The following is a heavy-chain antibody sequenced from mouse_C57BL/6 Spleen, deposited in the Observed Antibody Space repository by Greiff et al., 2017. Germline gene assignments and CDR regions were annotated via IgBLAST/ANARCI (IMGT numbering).Heavy chain of an antibody. CDR2: ISSGGDYI. CDR1: GFTFSSYA. Sequence: EVKLMESGEGLVKPGGSLKLSCAASGFTFSSYAMSWVRQTPEKRLEWVAYISSGGDYIYYADTVKGRFTISRDNARNTRYLQMSSLKSEDTAMYYCTRNDGYYPYYFDYWGQGTTLTVAS. CDR3: TRNDGYYPYYFDY. D-gene: IGHD2-3*01. V-gene: IGHV5-9-1*02. J-gene: IGHJ2*01.